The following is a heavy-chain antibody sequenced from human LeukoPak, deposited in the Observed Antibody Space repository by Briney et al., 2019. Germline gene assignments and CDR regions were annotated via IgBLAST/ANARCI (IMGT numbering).Heavy chain of an antibody. CDR1: GYTFSSLG. D-gene: IGHD6-13*01. J-gene: IGHJ5*02. Sequence: ASVKVSCKASGYTFSSLGISWVRQAPGQGLEWVGWMSAYNGDTRYAQKVQGRVTMTTDTSTSTAHMELRNLTSDDTAIYYCARGVAAAGPGWFDPWGQGTLVTVSS. CDR3: ARGVAAAGPGWFDP. V-gene: IGHV1-18*01. CDR2: MSAYNGDT.